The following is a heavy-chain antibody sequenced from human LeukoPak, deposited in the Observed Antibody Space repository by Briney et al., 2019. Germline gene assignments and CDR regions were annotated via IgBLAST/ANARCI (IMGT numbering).Heavy chain of an antibody. CDR2: INRSGST. Sequence: SETLSLTCAVYGGSFSGYYWSWIRQPPGKGLEWIGEINRSGSTNYNPSLKSRVTISVDTSKNQFSLKLSSVTAADTAVYYCARGRRWGYYYYMDVWGKGTTVTVSS. CDR3: ARGRRWGYYYYMDV. CDR1: GGSFSGYY. J-gene: IGHJ6*03. D-gene: IGHD3-16*01. V-gene: IGHV4-34*01.